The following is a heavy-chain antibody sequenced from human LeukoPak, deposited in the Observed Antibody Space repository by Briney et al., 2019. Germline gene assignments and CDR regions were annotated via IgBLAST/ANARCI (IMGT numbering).Heavy chain of an antibody. CDR2: IYSGGST. J-gene: IGHJ4*02. CDR3: ARVTQWLFDY. D-gene: IGHD6-19*01. Sequence: GGSLRLSCAASGFTVSSNYMSWVRQAPGKGLEWVSVIYSGGSTYYGDSGKGRFTISRDNSKNTLYLQMNSLTAEDTAVYYCARVTQWLFDYWGQGTLVTVSS. V-gene: IGHV3-53*01. CDR1: GFTVSSNY.